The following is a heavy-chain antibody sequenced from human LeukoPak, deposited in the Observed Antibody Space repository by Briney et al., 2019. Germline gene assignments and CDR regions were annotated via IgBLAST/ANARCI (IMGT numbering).Heavy chain of an antibody. D-gene: IGHD2-8*02. CDR3: ARRSGGSERRWWFDP. CDR1: GGSFSGYY. CDR2: INHSGST. J-gene: IGHJ5*02. V-gene: IGHV4-34*01. Sequence: SETLSLTRAVYGGSFSGYYWSWIRQPPGKGLEWIGEINHSGSTNYTPSLTSRVTLSVETSQNQISLKLGSVTAADTAVYYCARRSGGSERRWWFDPCGQGTLVTVSS.